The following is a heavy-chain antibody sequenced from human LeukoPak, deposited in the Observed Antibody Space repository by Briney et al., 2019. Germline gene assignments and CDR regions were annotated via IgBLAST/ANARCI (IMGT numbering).Heavy chain of an antibody. CDR3: ARESSDCDVFDY. D-gene: IGHD2-21*02. J-gene: IGHJ4*02. V-gene: IGHV3-7*05. CDR1: GFTFSSNW. CDR2: TNQDGSEK. Sequence: SGGSLRLSCAASGFTFSSNWMSWVRQAPGKGLEWVANTNQDGSEKYYVDSVRGRFTISRDNAKNSLYLQMNSLRAEDTAVYYCARESSDCDVFDYWGQGTLVTVSS.